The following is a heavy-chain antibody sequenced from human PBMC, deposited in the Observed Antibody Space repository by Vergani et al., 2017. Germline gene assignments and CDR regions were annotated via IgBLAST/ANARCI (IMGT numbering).Heavy chain of an antibody. CDR1: GCSISSGGYY. V-gene: IGHV4-31*03. CDR3: ARDNSGYDYNWFDP. D-gene: IGHD5-12*01. CDR2: IYYSGST. J-gene: IGHJ5*02. Sequence: QVQLQESGPGLVKPSQTLSLTCTVSGCSISSGGYYWSWIRQHPGKGLEWIGYIYYSGSTYYNPSLKSRVTISVDTSKNQFSLKLSSVTAADTAVYYCARDNSGYDYNWFDPWGQGTLVTVSS.